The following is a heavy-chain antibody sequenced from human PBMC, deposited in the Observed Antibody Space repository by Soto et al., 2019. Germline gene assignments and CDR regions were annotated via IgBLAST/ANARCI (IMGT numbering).Heavy chain of an antibody. Sequence: QVQLVQSGAEVKKPGASVKVSCKASGYTFTSYGISWVRQAPGQGLEWMGWISAYNGNTNYAQKLQGRVTMTKDTPTSTAYMAMRSLRSDDTAVYYCARDRAWGDYEFDYWGQGTLVTVSS. J-gene: IGHJ4*02. D-gene: IGHD4-17*01. CDR1: GYTFTSYG. V-gene: IGHV1-18*01. CDR2: ISAYNGNT. CDR3: ARDRAWGDYEFDY.